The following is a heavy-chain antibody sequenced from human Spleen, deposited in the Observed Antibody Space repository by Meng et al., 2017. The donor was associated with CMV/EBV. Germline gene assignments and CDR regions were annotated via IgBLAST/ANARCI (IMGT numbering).Heavy chain of an antibody. J-gene: IGHJ5*02. CDR2: FNPYNGNR. CDR1: YG. V-gene: IGHV1-18*01. CDR3: ARDPLAQQQLVRNWFDP. Sequence: YGAGGGRQAPGQGLEWRGWFNPYNGNRIYAQKVQDKYTMTTDTSTTTACMELKSLSSDDTAVYSCARDPLAQQQLVRNWFDPWGQGTLVTVSS. D-gene: IGHD6-13*01.